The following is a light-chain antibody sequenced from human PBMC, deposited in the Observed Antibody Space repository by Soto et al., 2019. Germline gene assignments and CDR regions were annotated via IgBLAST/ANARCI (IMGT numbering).Light chain of an antibody. V-gene: IGLV2-8*01. CDR3: GSYTDTNTGL. Sequence: QSALTQPPSASGSPGQSVTISCTGISADLGGYNYVSWYQQHPGKAPRLIIYEFIKRPSGVPDRFSGSNSANTASLTVSGLQAEDEADYYCGSYTDTNTGLFGGGTKLTVL. CDR2: EFI. CDR1: SADLGGYNY. J-gene: IGLJ2*01.